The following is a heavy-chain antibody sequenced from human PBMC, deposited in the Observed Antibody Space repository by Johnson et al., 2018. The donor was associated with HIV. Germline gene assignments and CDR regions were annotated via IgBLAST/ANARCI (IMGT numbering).Heavy chain of an antibody. CDR2: IWYDGGNK. V-gene: IGHV3-33*08. D-gene: IGHD5-18*01. CDR1: GFTFSSYG. Sequence: VQLVESGGGVVQPGRSLRLSCAASGFTFSSYGMHWVRQAPGKGLEWVAVIWYDGGNKYYADSVKGRLTVSGDNSKNTLYLQMNSLRAEDTAVYYCAKLLVDTIMEEHDAFDIWGQGTMVTVSS. J-gene: IGHJ3*02. CDR3: AKLLVDTIMEEHDAFDI.